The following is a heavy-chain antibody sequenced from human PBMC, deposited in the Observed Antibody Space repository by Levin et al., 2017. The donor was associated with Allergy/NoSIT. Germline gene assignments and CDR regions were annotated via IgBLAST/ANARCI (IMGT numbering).Heavy chain of an antibody. D-gene: IGHD6-13*01. Sequence: GGSLRLSCAASGFTFTSYGMTWVRQAPGKGLEWVSYISGSGTYTFYTDSVKGRFTISRDNSKNTLYLQMNSLRAEDTAIYYCAKIIPSDGSGDWGQGTLVTVSS. CDR1: GFTFTSYG. CDR3: AKIIPSDGSGD. CDR2: ISGSGTYT. J-gene: IGHJ4*02. V-gene: IGHV3-23*01.